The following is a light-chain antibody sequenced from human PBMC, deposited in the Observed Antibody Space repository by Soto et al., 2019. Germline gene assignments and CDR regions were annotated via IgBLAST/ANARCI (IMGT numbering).Light chain of an antibody. Sequence: EVVLTQSPATLSLSPGETATLSCRASQSISDTLAWYQQKPGQAPRLLIHGASTRATGFPARFSGSGSGTDFTLTISSLQPEDVATYYCQEYNTAPLTFGGGTKVDIK. CDR1: QSISDT. CDR3: QEYNTAPLT. CDR2: GAS. V-gene: IGKV3-15*01. J-gene: IGKJ4*01.